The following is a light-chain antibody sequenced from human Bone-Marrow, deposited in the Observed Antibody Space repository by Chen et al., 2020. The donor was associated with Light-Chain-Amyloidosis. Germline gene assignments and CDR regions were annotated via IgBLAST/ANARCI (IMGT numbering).Light chain of an antibody. CDR3: QQYGTSPLT. Sequence: EIVLTQSPGTLSLSPGEGANLSCRASQTISSNYLTWYQQKFGQATRLLIYGSSSRATGIPDRFTGSGSGTDFTLTINRLGPEDFAMCYCQQYGTSPLTFGGGTKVEIK. V-gene: IGKV3-20*01. CDR1: QTISSNY. CDR2: GSS. J-gene: IGKJ4*01.